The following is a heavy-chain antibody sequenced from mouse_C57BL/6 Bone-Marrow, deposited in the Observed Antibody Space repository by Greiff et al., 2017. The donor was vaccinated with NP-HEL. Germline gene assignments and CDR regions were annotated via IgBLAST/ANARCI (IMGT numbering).Heavy chain of an antibody. D-gene: IGHD2-2*01. CDR2: ISDGGSYT. CDR1: GFTFSSYA. J-gene: IGHJ2*01. CDR3: AREWGYGYEDY. Sequence: EVKLMESGGGLVKPGGSLKLSCAASGFTFSSYAMSWVRQTPEKRLEWVATISDGGSYTYYPDNVKGRFTISRDNAKNNLYLQMSHLKSEDTAMYYCAREWGYGYEDYWGQGTTLTVSS. V-gene: IGHV5-4*01.